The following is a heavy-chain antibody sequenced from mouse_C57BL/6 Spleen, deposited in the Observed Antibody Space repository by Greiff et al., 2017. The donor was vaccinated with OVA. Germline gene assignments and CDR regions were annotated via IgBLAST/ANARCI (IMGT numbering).Heavy chain of an antibody. CDR1: GYTFTDYE. Sequence: QVQLQQSGAELVRPGASVTLSCKASGYTFTDYEMHWVKQTPVHGLEWIGAIDPETGGTAYNQKFKGKAILTADKSSSTAYMELRSLTSEDSAVYYCTRGGRDYGPYAMDYWGQGTSVTVSS. CDR2: IDPETGGT. V-gene: IGHV1-15*01. D-gene: IGHD2-4*01. J-gene: IGHJ4*01. CDR3: TRGGRDYGPYAMDY.